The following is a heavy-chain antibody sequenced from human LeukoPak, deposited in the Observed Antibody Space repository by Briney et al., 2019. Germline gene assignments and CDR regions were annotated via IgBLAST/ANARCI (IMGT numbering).Heavy chain of an antibody. CDR3: ARDWGPIKVITDH. CDR2: IRSNSDNT. Sequence: ASLKVSCKATGYTFTSYGISWVRQAPGQGLEWVGWIRSNSDNTNYAQKFQGRVTMTTDTSTSTAYMELRSLRSDDTAVYYCARDWGPIKVITDHWRQGTLVTVSS. D-gene: IGHD3-16*01. V-gene: IGHV1-18*01. CDR1: GYTFTSYG. J-gene: IGHJ4*02.